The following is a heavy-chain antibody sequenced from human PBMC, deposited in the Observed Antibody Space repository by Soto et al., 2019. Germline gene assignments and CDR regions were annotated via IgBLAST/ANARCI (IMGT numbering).Heavy chain of an antibody. CDR1: GASITGSSY. CDR2: FSLSGTT. CDR3: ARGMTPPGAPAWYLFVS. D-gene: IGHD6-13*01. V-gene: IGHV4-4*07. Sequence: SETLSLTCTVSGASITGSSYWSWIRQPAGKGLEWIGRFSLSGTTSYNPSLRSRVTMSADVSKNQFSLRLTSVTAADTALYYCARGMTPPGAPAWYLFVSGGQGALVTVSS. J-gene: IGHJ4*02.